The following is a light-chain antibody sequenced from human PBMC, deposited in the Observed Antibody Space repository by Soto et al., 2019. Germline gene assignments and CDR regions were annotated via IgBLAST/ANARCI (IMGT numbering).Light chain of an antibody. V-gene: IGLV2-11*01. CDR2: DVS. CDR3: CSYAGTYTWV. J-gene: IGLJ3*02. Sequence: QSALTQPRSVSGSPGQPVALSCTGTSSDIGAHNYVSWYQQHPGKAPKLIIFDVSKRPSEVPDRFSGSKSGNTASLTISGLQAEDEADYYCCSYAGTYTWVFGGGTKLTVL. CDR1: SSDIGAHNY.